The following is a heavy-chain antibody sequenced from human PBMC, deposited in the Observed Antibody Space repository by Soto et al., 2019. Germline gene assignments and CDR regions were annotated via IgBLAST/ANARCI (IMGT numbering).Heavy chain of an antibody. CDR3: ARGFCDNRVCYYSFDL. J-gene: IGHJ4*02. D-gene: IGHD2-8*01. Sequence: AGGSLRLSCAASRFDFTSYGMHWLRQAPGKGLEWVAVMSNDGNNQFYADSVRGRFIISRDTSKNTLFLQMTSLRPEDTAVYHCARGFCDNRVCYYSFDLWGPGALVTVSS. V-gene: IGHV3-30*03. CDR1: RFDFTSYG. CDR2: MSNDGNNQ.